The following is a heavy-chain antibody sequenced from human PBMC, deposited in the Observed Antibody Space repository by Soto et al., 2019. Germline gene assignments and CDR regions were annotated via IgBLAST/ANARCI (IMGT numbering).Heavy chain of an antibody. D-gene: IGHD5-12*01. V-gene: IGHV1-69*13. J-gene: IGHJ4*02. CDR2: IIPMLDTT. CDR1: GGTFSIYT. Sequence: SVKDSCKASGGTFSIYTINWVRQAPGQGLEWVGGIIPMLDTTNFAQKFQGRVTITADESTSTAYMELNSLRSEDTAMYYCARGDIVATTPFDYWRQGTLVTVSS. CDR3: ARGDIVATTPFDY.